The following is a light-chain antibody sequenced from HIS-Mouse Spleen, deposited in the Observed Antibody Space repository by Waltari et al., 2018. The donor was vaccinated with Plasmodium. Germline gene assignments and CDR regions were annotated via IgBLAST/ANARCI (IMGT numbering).Light chain of an antibody. J-gene: IGLJ3*02. Sequence: SYELTQPPSVSVPPGQTARITCSGDALPKKYAYWYQQKSGQDPVLVIYEDSKRPSGIPGRFSGSSSGTMATLSISGAQVEDEADYYCYSTDSSGNHRVFGGGTKLTVL. CDR1: ALPKKY. CDR3: YSTDSSGNHRV. V-gene: IGLV3-10*01. CDR2: EDS.